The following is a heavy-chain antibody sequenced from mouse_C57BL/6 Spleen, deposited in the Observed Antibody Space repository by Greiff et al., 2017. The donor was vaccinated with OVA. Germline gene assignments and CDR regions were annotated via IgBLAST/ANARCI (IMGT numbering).Heavy chain of an antibody. D-gene: IGHD4-1*01. CDR2: IDPSDSYT. CDR1: GYTFTSYW. J-gene: IGHJ3*01. Sequence: VQLQQPGAELVRPGTSVKLSCKASGYTFTSYWMHWVKQRPGQGLEWIGVIDPSDSYTNYNQKFKGKATLTVDTSSSTAYMQLSSLTAEDSAVYYGELGAYWGQGTLVTVSA. CDR3: ELGAY. V-gene: IGHV1-59*01.